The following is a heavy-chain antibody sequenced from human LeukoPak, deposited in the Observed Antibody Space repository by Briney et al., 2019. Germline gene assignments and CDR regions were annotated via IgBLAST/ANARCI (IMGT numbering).Heavy chain of an antibody. CDR3: ARAPQYYDILTGYYIDY. D-gene: IGHD3-9*01. J-gene: IGHJ4*02. Sequence: GGSLRLSCAASGFTFSSYSMNWVRQAPGKGLEWVSSISSSSSYIYYADSVKGRFTISRDNAKNSLYLQMNSLRAEDTAVYYCARAPQYYDILTGYYIDYWGQGTLVTVSS. CDR2: ISSSSSYI. V-gene: IGHV3-21*01. CDR1: GFTFSSYS.